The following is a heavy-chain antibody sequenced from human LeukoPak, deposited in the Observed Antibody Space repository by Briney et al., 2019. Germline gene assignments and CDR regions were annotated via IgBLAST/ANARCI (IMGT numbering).Heavy chain of an antibody. CDR3: ARGLIAAAGIKVY. CDR1: GYTFTGYY. CDR2: INPNSGGT. J-gene: IGHJ4*02. Sequence: ASVKVSCKASGYTFTGYYMHWVRQAPGQGLEWMGWINPNSGGTNYAQKFQGRVTMTRDTSISTAYMELSSLRSEDTAVYYCARGLIAAAGIKVYWGRGTLVTVSS. D-gene: IGHD6-13*01. V-gene: IGHV1-2*02.